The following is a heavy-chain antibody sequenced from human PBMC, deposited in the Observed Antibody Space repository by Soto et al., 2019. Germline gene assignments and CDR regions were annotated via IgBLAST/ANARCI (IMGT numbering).Heavy chain of an antibody. D-gene: IGHD6-19*01. Sequence: QVQLVESGGGVVQPGRSLRLSCAASGFTFSSYAMHWVRQAPGKGLEWVAVISYDGSNKYYADSVKGRFTISRDNSKNTLYVQMNSLRAEDTAVYYCASLSVAGAYYYYGMDVWGQGTTVTVS. J-gene: IGHJ6*02. CDR2: ISYDGSNK. V-gene: IGHV3-30*14. CDR1: GFTFSSYA. CDR3: ASLSVAGAYYYYGMDV.